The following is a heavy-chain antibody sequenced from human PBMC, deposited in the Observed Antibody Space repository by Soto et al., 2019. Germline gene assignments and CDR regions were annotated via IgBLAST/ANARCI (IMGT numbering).Heavy chain of an antibody. D-gene: IGHD3-10*01. CDR2: INAGNGNT. J-gene: IGHJ5*02. Sequence: QVQLVQSGAEVKEPGASVKVSCKAFGYTFTTYNIHWLRQAPGQGLEWMGWINAGNGNTRSSRKFQGRVTITRDTSATTAYLEVDSLRSDDTAIYYCARVAPSGGSVPRFDPWGQGTLLTVSS. CDR3: ARVAPSGGSVPRFDP. CDR1: GYTFTTYN. V-gene: IGHV1-3*01.